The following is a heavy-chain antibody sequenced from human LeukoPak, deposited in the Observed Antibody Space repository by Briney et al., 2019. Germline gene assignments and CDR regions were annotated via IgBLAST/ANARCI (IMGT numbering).Heavy chain of an antibody. V-gene: IGHV4-59*01. J-gene: IGHJ4*02. CDR2: IYYSGST. Sequence: SETLSLTCTVSGGSISSYYWSWIRQPPGKGLEWIGYIYYSGSTNYNPSLKSRVTISVETSKNEFSLKLRSVTAADTAVYYCAKERAPWEPAPYYFDYWGQGTLVTVSS. CDR1: GGSISSYY. CDR3: AKERAPWEPAPYYFDY. D-gene: IGHD1-26*01.